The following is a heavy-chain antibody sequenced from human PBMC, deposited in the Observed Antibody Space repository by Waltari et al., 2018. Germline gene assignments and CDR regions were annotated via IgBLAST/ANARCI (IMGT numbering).Heavy chain of an antibody. CDR2: IYTSGST. D-gene: IGHD3-10*01. J-gene: IGHJ4*02. CDR1: GGSISSYY. Sequence: QVQLQESGPGLVKPSETLSLTCTVSGGSISSYYWSWIRQPAGKGLEWIGRIYTSGSTNYNPSRKSRVTMSVDTSKNQFSLKLSSVTAADTAVYYCARSSQSGVTTYYFDYWGQGTLVTVSS. CDR3: ARSSQSGVTTYYFDY. V-gene: IGHV4-4*07.